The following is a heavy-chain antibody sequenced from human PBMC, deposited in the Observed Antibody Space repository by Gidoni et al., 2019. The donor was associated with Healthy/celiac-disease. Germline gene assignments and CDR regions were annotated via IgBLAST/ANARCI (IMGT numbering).Heavy chain of an antibody. CDR1: GFTFGDYA. J-gene: IGHJ6*02. CDR2: IRSKAYGGTT. CDR3: TRVGGATPYYYYGMDV. D-gene: IGHD1-26*01. Sequence: EVQLVESGGGLVKPGRSLRLSCTASGFTFGDYAMSWFRQAPGKGLEWVGFIRSKAYGGTTEYAASVKGRFTISRDDSKSIAYLQMNSLKTEDTAVYYCTRVGGATPYYYYGMDVWGQGTTVTVSS. V-gene: IGHV3-49*05.